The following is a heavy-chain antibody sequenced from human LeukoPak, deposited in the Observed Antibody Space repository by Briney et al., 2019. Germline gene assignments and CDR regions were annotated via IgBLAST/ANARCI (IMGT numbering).Heavy chain of an antibody. Sequence: ASVKVSCKASGYTFPSYGIIWVRQAPGQGLEWMGWISAYNGNTNYAQKLQGRVTMTTDTSTSTAYMELRSLRSDDTAVYYCARELWAYCGGDCYSALEYWGQGTLVTVSS. V-gene: IGHV1-18*01. CDR1: GYTFPSYG. CDR3: ARELWAYCGGDCYSALEY. J-gene: IGHJ4*02. D-gene: IGHD2-21*02. CDR2: ISAYNGNT.